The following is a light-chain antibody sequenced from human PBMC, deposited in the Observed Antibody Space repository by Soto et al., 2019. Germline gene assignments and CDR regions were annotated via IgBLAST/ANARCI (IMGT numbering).Light chain of an antibody. CDR1: QSVSNNY. CDR2: AAS. J-gene: IGKJ1*01. V-gene: IGKV3-11*01. CDR3: QQGNTWPWT. Sequence: IVLTQSPCTLSLSPGERATLSCRASQSVSNNYLAWYQQKPGQAPRLLIYAASDRATGIPGRFSGSGSGTDFTLIISSLEPEDFAFYYCQQGNTWPWTFGQRTKVDIK.